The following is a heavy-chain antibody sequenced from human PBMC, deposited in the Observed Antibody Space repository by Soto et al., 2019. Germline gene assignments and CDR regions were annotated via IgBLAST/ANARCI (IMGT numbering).Heavy chain of an antibody. CDR1: GGTFSSYT. CDR3: ARVRASPRIAARLKGFDFDY. Sequence: GASVQVSCKASGGTFSSYTISWVRQAPGQGLEWMGRIIPILGIANYAQKYKDRVTMTRDTSTSKIYMELSSLRSEDTAVYYCARVRASPRIAARLKGFDFDYWGQGTLVTVSS. D-gene: IGHD6-6*01. CDR2: IIPILGIA. V-gene: IGHV1-69*02. J-gene: IGHJ4*02.